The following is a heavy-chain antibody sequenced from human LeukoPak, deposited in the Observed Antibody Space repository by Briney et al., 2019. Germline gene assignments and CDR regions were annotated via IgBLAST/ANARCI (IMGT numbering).Heavy chain of an antibody. D-gene: IGHD3-10*01. J-gene: IGHJ6*03. CDR1: GFTFSNYA. CDR2: ISGSGGST. Sequence: GGSLRLSCAASGFTFSNYAMSWVRQAPGKGLEWVSAISGSGGSTYYADSVKGRFTISRDNAKNSLYLQMNSLRAEDTAVYYCARTITMVRGVIITTYYYYMDVWGKGTTVTVSS. V-gene: IGHV3-23*01. CDR3: ARTITMVRGVIITTYYYYMDV.